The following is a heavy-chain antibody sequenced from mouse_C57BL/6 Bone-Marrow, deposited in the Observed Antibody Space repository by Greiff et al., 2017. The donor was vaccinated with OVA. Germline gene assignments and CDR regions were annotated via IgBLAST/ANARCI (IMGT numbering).Heavy chain of an antibody. CDR3: ARPIPFITTVVANYAMDY. Sequence: EVKVEESGGDLVKPGGSLKLSCAASGFTFSSYGMSWVRQTPDKRLEWVATISSGGSYTYYPDSVKGRFTISRDNAKNTLYLQMSSLKSEDTAMYYCARPIPFITTVVANYAMDYWGQGTSVTVSS. CDR1: GFTFSSYG. V-gene: IGHV5-6*02. CDR2: ISSGGSYT. D-gene: IGHD1-1*01. J-gene: IGHJ4*01.